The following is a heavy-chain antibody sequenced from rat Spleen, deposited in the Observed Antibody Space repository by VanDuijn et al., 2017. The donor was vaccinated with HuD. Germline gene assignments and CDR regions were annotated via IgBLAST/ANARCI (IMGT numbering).Heavy chain of an antibody. CDR2: ISYDGGST. V-gene: IGHV5-25*01. D-gene: IGHD1-11*01. J-gene: IGHJ4*01. Sequence: EVQLVESGGGLVQPGRSMKLSCAASGITFSNYGMAWFRQAPKKGLEWIVYISYDGGSTYYRDSVKGRFTISRYNAKSTLYLQRDSLRSEDTATYYCARHYGGYSEYVMDAWGQGASVTVSS. CDR3: ARHYGGYSEYVMDA. CDR1: GITFSNYG.